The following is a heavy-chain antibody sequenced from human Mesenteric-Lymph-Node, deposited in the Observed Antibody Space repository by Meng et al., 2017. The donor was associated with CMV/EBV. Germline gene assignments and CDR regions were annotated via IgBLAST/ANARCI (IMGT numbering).Heavy chain of an antibody. D-gene: IGHD3-22*01. V-gene: IGHV4-34*01. CDR1: AESFSTYY. CDR2: RNYSGGT. CDR3: ARGYDRDT. Sequence: SETLSLTCAVDAESFSTYYWSWIRQPPGKGLEWIGERNYSGGTKYNPSLKSRVTISVDTSKNYFSLNLTSVTAADTAVYYCARGYDRDTWGQGTLVTVSS. J-gene: IGHJ5*02.